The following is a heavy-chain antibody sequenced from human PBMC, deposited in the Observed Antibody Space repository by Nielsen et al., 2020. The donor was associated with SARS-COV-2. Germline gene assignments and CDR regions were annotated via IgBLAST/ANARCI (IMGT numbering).Heavy chain of an antibody. V-gene: IGHV3-48*03. J-gene: IGHJ4*02. CDR1: GFTFSSYE. CDR2: ISSSGSTI. CDR3: ARLDYGSGTYYLDY. Sequence: GESLKISCAASGFTFSSYEMNWVRQAPGKGLEWVSYISSSGSTIYYADSVKGRFTISRDNAKNSLYLQMNSLRAEDTTVYYCARLDYGSGTYYLDYWGQGTLVTVSS. D-gene: IGHD3-10*01.